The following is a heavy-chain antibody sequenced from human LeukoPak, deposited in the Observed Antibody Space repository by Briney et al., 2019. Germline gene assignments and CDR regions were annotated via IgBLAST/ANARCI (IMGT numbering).Heavy chain of an antibody. CDR3: ASDPEGGACDY. J-gene: IGHJ4*02. CDR1: GFTFSWSW. Sequence: GGSLRLSCVASGFTFSWSWMSWVRQAPGKGLEWVANIKHGGSEKYYVDSVKGRFTISRDDDKNSVYLQMNSLRAEDTAIYYCASDPEGGACDYWGQGTLVAVSS. D-gene: IGHD1-26*01. V-gene: IGHV3-7*01. CDR2: IKHGGSEK.